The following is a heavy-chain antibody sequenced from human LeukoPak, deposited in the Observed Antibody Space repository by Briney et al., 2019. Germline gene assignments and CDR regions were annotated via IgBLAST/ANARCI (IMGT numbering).Heavy chain of an antibody. V-gene: IGHV3-7*03. D-gene: IGHD3-22*01. Sequence: GGSLRLSCAASGFTFSSYWMSWVRQAPGKGLEWVANIKQDGVEKYNVDSVKGRFTISRDNAKKSLYLQMNSLRAGDTAVYYCVRACDRSSCPYYFDSWGQGTLVTVSS. CDR2: IKQDGVEK. CDR1: GFTFSSYW. J-gene: IGHJ4*02. CDR3: VRACDRSSCPYYFDS.